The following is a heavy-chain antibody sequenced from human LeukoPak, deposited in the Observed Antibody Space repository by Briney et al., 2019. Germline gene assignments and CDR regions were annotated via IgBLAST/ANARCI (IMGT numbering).Heavy chain of an antibody. CDR2: IYPRGST. V-gene: IGHV4-4*09. CDR3: ARFSPRAMGNYLDF. CDR1: GGSISSYY. J-gene: IGHJ4*02. D-gene: IGHD7-27*01. Sequence: SETLSLTCTVSGGSISSYYWSWIRQPPWKGLEWIGYIYPRGSTYYNPSLKSRVILSLDKSANQFSLNLSSVTAADTAVYYCARFSPRAMGNYLDFWGQGTLVTVSS.